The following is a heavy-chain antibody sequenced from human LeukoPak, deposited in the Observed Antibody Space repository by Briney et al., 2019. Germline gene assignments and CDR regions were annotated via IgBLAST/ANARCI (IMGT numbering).Heavy chain of an antibody. CDR1: GYTFTGYY. V-gene: IGHV1-2*02. J-gene: IGHJ3*02. Sequence: ASVKVSCKASGYTFTGYYMHWVRQAPGQGLEWMGWINPNSGGTNYAQKFQGRVTMTRDTSISTAYMELSRLRSDETAVYYCARDCGGDCSGAFDIWGQGTMVTVSS. D-gene: IGHD2-21*02. CDR3: ARDCGGDCSGAFDI. CDR2: INPNSGGT.